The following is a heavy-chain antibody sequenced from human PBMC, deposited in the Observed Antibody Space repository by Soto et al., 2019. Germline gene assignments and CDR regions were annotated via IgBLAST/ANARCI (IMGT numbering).Heavy chain of an antibody. J-gene: IGHJ4*02. D-gene: IGHD3-9*01. CDR3: ARDLPERYYDILTGYSRAYFDY. CDR2: ISSSSSYI. CDR1: GFTFSSYS. V-gene: IGHV3-21*01. Sequence: GGSLRLSCAASGFTFSSYSMNWVRQAPGKGLEWVSSISSSSSYIYYADSVKGRFTISRDNAKNSLYLQMNSLRAEDTAVYYCARDLPERYYDILTGYSRAYFDYWGQGTLVTVSS.